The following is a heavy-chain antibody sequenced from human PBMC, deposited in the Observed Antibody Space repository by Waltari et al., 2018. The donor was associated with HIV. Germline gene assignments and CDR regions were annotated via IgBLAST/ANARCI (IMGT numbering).Heavy chain of an antibody. D-gene: IGHD3-22*01. J-gene: IGHJ5*02. CDR1: GYTFSDYY. Sequence: QMQLVQSGAEVKKPGAPVKVSCKASGYTFSDYYMHWVRQAPGQGLEWMGWINPNSGGTRYADKFQGRVTMTRDTSISTAYMELSRLRFDDTAVYYCARVFRGTVNYFDSRLGHWGQGTLVTVSS. CDR2: INPNSGGT. V-gene: IGHV1-2*02. CDR3: ARVFRGTVNYFDSRLGH.